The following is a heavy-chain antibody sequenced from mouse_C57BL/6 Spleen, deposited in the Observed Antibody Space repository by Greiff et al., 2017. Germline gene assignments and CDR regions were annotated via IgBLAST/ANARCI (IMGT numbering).Heavy chain of an antibody. Sequence: VHLVESGGGLVQPGGSMKLSCAASGFTFSDAWLDWVRQSPEKGLEWVAEIRNKANNHATYYAESVKGRFTISRDDSKSSVYRQMNSLRAEDTGIYYCTRYSSYWYFDVGGTGTTVTVAS. CDR3: TRYSSYWYFDV. CDR1: GFTFSDAW. J-gene: IGHJ1*03. V-gene: IGHV6-6*01. CDR2: IRNKANNHAT. D-gene: IGHD2-12*01.